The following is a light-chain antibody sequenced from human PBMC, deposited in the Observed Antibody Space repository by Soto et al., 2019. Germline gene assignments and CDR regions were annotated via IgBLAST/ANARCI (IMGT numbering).Light chain of an antibody. J-gene: IGKJ1*01. CDR1: QIVSSSY. Sequence: EIVLTQSPGTLSLSPGEGATLSCRASQIVSSSYLAWYQQKPGQAPRLLIYRASSRATGIPDRFSGSGSGTDFTLTISRLEPEDFAVYYCQQYGSSGTFGQGTKVDI. V-gene: IGKV3-20*01. CDR2: RAS. CDR3: QQYGSSGT.